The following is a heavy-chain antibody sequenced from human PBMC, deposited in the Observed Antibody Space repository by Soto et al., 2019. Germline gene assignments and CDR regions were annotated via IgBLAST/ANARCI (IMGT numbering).Heavy chain of an antibody. CDR3: ARGGVSTRTFDY. Sequence: DSLKISCKGSGYNFAGYWIAWVRQMPGKGLELMGIIYPSDSDTRYRPSFQGQVTISADKSISSAYLQWSSLRASDTAMYYCARGGVSTRTFDYWGQGTPVTVSS. CDR2: IYPSDSDT. D-gene: IGHD3-3*01. J-gene: IGHJ4*02. CDR1: GYNFAGYW. V-gene: IGHV5-51*01.